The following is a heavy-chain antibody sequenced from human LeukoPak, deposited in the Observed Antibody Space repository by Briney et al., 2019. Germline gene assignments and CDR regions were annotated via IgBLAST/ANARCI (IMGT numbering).Heavy chain of an antibody. V-gene: IGHV4-59*08. Sequence: PSETLSLTCTVSGGSISSYYWSWIRQPPGKGLEWIGYIYYSGSTNYNPSLKSRVTISVDTSKNQFSLKLSSVTAADTAVYYCARAPGLRFLEYYFDYWGQGTLVTVSS. CDR3: ARAPGLRFLEYYFDY. J-gene: IGHJ4*02. D-gene: IGHD3-3*01. CDR1: GGSISSYY. CDR2: IYYSGST.